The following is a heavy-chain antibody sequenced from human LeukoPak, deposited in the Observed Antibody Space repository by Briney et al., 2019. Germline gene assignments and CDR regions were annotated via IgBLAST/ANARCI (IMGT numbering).Heavy chain of an antibody. CDR2: IYYSGST. V-gene: IGHV4-59*01. D-gene: IGHD6-6*01. CDR1: GGSISSYY. J-gene: IGHJ4*02. CDR3: ARDRRSSSSSFDY. Sequence: SETLSLTCTVSGGSISSYYWSWIREPPGKGLEWIGYIYYSGSTNYNPSLKSRVTISVDTSKNQFSLKLSSVTAADTAVYYCARDRRSSSSSFDYWGQGTLVTVSS.